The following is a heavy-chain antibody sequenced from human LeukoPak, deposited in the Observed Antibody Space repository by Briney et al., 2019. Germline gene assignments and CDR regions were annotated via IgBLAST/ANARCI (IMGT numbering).Heavy chain of an antibody. CDR1: GGSISSSSYY. D-gene: IGHD4-17*01. J-gene: IGHJ4*02. CDR3: ARLRASTVTTWRSMPPRSGFDY. CDR2: IYYSGST. Sequence: ASETLSPTCTVSGGSISSSSYYWGWIRQPPGKGLEWIGSIYYSGSTYYNPSLKSRVTISVDTSKNQFSLKLSSVTAADTAVYYCARLRASTVTTWRSMPPRSGFDYWGQGTLVTVSS. V-gene: IGHV4-39*01.